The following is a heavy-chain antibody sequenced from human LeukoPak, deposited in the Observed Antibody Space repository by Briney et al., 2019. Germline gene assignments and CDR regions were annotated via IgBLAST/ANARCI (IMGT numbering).Heavy chain of an antibody. CDR2: IYYSGST. D-gene: IGHD1-26*01. CDR1: GGSISSYY. Sequence: SETLSLTCTVSGGSISSYYWTWIRQPPGKGLEWIGYIYYSGSTNYNPSLKSRVTISADTSKNQFSLKLSSVTAADTAVYYCARAWKWELPHWFDYWGQGTLVTVSS. J-gene: IGHJ4*02. V-gene: IGHV4-59*12. CDR3: ARAWKWELPHWFDY.